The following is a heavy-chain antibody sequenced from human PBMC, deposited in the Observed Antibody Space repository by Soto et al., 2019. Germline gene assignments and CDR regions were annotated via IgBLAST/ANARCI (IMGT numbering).Heavy chain of an antibody. CDR1: GFSLSTSGVG. Sequence: SGPTLVNPTQTLTLTCTFSGFSLSTSGVGVGWIRQPPGKALEWLALIYWDDDKRYSPSLKSRLTITKDTSKNQVVLTMTNMDPVDTATYYCAHRRSDCSGGSCYSDYFDYWGQGTLVTVSS. CDR3: AHRRSDCSGGSCYSDYFDY. CDR2: IYWDDDK. J-gene: IGHJ4*02. D-gene: IGHD2-15*01. V-gene: IGHV2-5*02.